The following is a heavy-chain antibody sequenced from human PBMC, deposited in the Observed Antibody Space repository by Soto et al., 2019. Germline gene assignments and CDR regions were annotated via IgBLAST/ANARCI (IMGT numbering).Heavy chain of an antibody. Sequence: LSLTCTVSGGSISSGDYHWSWIRQPPGKGLEWIGYIYSGGSTYYNASLKSRVTISIDTSKNQFSLNLNSVTAADTAVYYCARAGSDYYYYYGMDVWGPGTTVTVSS. CDR3: ARAGSDYYYYYGMDV. CDR2: IYSGGST. J-gene: IGHJ6*02. D-gene: IGHD2-21*02. V-gene: IGHV4-30-4*01. CDR1: GGSISSGDYH.